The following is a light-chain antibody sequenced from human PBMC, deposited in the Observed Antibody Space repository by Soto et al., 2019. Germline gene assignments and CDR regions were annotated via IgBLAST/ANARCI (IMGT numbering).Light chain of an antibody. J-gene: IGLJ1*01. V-gene: IGLV1-36*01. CDR2: YDD. Sequence: QSVLTQPPSVSEAPRQRVTISCSGSSSNIGNNAVNWYQQLPGKAPKLLIYYDDLLPSGVSDRFSGSKSGTSASLAISGLQSEDEADYYCATWDDSLLGYVFGTGTKVTVL. CDR1: SSNIGNNA. CDR3: ATWDDSLLGYV.